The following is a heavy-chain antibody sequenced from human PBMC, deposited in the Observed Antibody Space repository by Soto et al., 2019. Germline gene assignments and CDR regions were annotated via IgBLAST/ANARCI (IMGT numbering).Heavy chain of an antibody. V-gene: IGHV4-59*01. J-gene: IGHJ4*02. CDR1: AGFLSRYY. CDR2: IYYRGST. CDR3: TRPHPNAPSFGKCDY. Sequence: TRSPPWIVSAGFLSRYYGSWVRQPPGKGMEWVGYIYYRGSTNYNPSLKSLVTISVATSKNPYSLKLSSVTAAATAVYCCTRPHPNAPSFGKCDYWGQGMLV. D-gene: IGHD3-10*01.